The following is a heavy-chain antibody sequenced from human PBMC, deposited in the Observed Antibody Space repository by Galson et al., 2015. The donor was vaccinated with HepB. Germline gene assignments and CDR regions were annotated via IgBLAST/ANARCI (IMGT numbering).Heavy chain of an antibody. V-gene: IGHV3-64*01. CDR3: ARDHSSSWQNYYCRDMDV. CDR1: GFILSSYD. Sequence: SLRLSCAASGFILSSYDMHWVRQAPGEGLEYVSGISSNGGSTYYANSVKGRFTISRDNSKNTLYLQMGSLRAEDMAVYYCARDHSSSWQNYYCRDMDVWGQGTTVTVSS. D-gene: IGHD6-13*01. J-gene: IGHJ6*02. CDR2: ISSNGGST.